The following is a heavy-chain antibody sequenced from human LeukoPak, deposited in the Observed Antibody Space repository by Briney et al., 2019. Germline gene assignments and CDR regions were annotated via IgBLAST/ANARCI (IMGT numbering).Heavy chain of an antibody. CDR3: ARAPPVVVAATGVYFQH. D-gene: IGHD2-15*01. V-gene: IGHV4-39*07. CDR1: GGSISSSSYY. J-gene: IGHJ1*01. CDR2: IYYSGST. Sequence: PSETLSLTCTVSGGSISSSSYYWGWIRQPPGKGLEWIGSIYYSGSTYYNPSLKSRVTISVDTSKNQFSLKLSSVTAADTAVYYCARAPPVVVAATGVYFQHWGQGTLVTVSS.